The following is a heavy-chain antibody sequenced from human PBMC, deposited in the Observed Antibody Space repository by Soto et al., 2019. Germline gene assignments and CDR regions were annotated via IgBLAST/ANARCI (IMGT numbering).Heavy chain of an antibody. Sequence: PGGSLRLSFAASGFTLSSYAMSWVRQAPGKGLEWVSAISSSSSYTNYADSVKGRFTISRDNAKNSLYLQMNSLRAEETAVYYCARVEGYSYATGPLDYWAQGTLVTVSS. CDR1: GFTLSSYA. CDR3: ARVEGYSYATGPLDY. V-gene: IGHV3-21*01. J-gene: IGHJ4*02. D-gene: IGHD5-18*01. CDR2: ISSSSSYT.